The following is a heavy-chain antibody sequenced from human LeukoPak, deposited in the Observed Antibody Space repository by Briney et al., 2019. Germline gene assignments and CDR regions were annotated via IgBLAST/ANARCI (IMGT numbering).Heavy chain of an antibody. J-gene: IGHJ6*03. CDR2: ISGSSGGA. Sequence: PGGSLRLSCAGSGFTFSSYAMSWVRQAPGKGLEWVSVISGSSGGANYADSVKGRFTISRDIFKNTLFLQLNSLRAEDTAVYYCARERIAAAGTGYYYYMDVWGKGTTVTVSS. V-gene: IGHV3-23*01. CDR3: ARERIAAAGTGYYYYMDV. CDR1: GFTFSSYA. D-gene: IGHD6-13*01.